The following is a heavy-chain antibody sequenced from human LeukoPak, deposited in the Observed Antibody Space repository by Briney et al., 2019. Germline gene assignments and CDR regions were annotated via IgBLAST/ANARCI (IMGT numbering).Heavy chain of an antibody. CDR2: IYPGDSDT. CDR1: GYTFTIYW. V-gene: IGHV5-51*01. CDR3: ARRVAARPFDY. D-gene: IGHD6-6*01. J-gene: IGHJ4*02. Sequence: GESLKISCKGSGYTFTIYWGGWVRQMHGKGLEWMGIIYPGDSDTRYSPSFLGSVTISADKSISSAYIRCLSPQASDTAITYCARRVAARPFDYWGQGTMVTVSS.